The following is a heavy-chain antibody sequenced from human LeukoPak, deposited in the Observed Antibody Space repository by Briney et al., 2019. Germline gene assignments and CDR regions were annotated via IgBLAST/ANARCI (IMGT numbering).Heavy chain of an antibody. V-gene: IGHV3-53*01. CDR2: IYSGGST. Sequence: LSGGSLRLSCAASGFTFSDYYMSWVHQAPGKGLEWVSVIYSGGSTYYADSVKGQFTISRDNSKNTLYLQMNSLRAEDTAVYYCARDGSLLRYFDWRNGMDVWGQGTTVTVSS. J-gene: IGHJ6*02. D-gene: IGHD3-9*01. CDR3: ARDGSLLRYFDWRNGMDV. CDR1: GFTFSDYY.